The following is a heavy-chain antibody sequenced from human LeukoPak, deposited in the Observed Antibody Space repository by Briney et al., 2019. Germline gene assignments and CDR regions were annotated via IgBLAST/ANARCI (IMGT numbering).Heavy chain of an antibody. CDR2: ISAYNGNT. J-gene: IGHJ5*02. CDR3: ARSVVPAAIILAPFDP. CDR1: GYTFTSYG. V-gene: IGHV1-18*01. Sequence: PLASVKVSCKASGYTFTSYGISWVRQAPGQGLEWMGWISAYNGNTNYAQKLQGRVTMTTDTSTSTAYMELSRLRSDDTAVYYCARSVVPAAIILAPFDPWGQGTLVTVSS. D-gene: IGHD2-2*01.